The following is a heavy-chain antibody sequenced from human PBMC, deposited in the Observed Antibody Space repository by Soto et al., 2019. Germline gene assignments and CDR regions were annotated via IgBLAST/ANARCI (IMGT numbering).Heavy chain of an antibody. V-gene: IGHV1-18*04. J-gene: IGHJ6*02. Sequence: ASVKVSCKASGYTFTSYGISWVRQAPGQGLEWMGWISAYNGNTNYAQKLQGRVTMTTDTSASTAYMELRSLRSDDTAVYYCARDLSVGYCSSTSCYTDDYYGMDVWGQGTTVTVSS. D-gene: IGHD2-2*02. CDR2: ISAYNGNT. CDR1: GYTFTSYG. CDR3: ARDLSVGYCSSTSCYTDDYYGMDV.